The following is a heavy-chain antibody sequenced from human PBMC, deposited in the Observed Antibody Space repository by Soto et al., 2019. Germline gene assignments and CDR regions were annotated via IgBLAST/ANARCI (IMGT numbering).Heavy chain of an antibody. Sequence: EVQLVESGGGLVKPGGSLRLSCVASDFTFSNAWMNWVRQAPGKGLEWVVRSRRKSDGGTTDYAAPVKGRFTISRDDSKKTLSLQMNSLKSEDTGVYYCTTERSGNPYKGDLEYWCRGTRVTVSS. CDR1: DFTFSNAW. D-gene: IGHD3-3*01. CDR2: SRRKSDGGTT. J-gene: IGHJ4*02. CDR3: TTERSGNPYKGDLEY. V-gene: IGHV3-15*07.